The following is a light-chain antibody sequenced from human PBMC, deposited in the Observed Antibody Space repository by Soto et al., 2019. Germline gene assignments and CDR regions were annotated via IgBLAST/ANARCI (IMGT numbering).Light chain of an antibody. J-gene: IGKJ4*01. V-gene: IGKV2-28*01. Sequence: DIVMTQSPLSLPVTPGEPASISCRSSQSLLHSNGYNYLGWFLQKPGQSPQLLIYLGSGRASGVPDRFSGSGSGTDFTLKISRVEAEDVGVYYCMQVLQPPLTFGGGTKVEIK. CDR1: QSLLHSNGYNY. CDR3: MQVLQPPLT. CDR2: LGS.